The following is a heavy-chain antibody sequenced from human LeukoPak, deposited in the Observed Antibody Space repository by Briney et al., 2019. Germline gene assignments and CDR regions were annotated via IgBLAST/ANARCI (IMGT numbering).Heavy chain of an antibody. Sequence: PSETLSLTCTVSGGSISSGDYYWSWIRQPPGKGLEWIGYIYYSGSTYYNPFLKSRVTISVDTSKNQFSLKLSSVTAADTAVYYCAREVGGLRYFDWLQGPTDYWGQGTLVTVSS. J-gene: IGHJ4*02. D-gene: IGHD3-9*01. CDR3: AREVGGLRYFDWLQGPTDY. V-gene: IGHV4-30-4*01. CDR2: IYYSGST. CDR1: GGSISSGDYY.